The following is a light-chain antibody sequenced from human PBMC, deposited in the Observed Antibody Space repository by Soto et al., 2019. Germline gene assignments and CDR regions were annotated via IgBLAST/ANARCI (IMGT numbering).Light chain of an antibody. Sequence: VLTQSPDTLSLSTGETATLSCRASQSSSDKYLAWYQQRSGQPPRLLIYGVFIRATGIPDRFSDSGSATDFTLTISRLEPEDIAVYYCQHYGYPQWTFGPGTKVDNK. J-gene: IGKJ1*01. CDR1: QSSSDKY. CDR2: GVF. CDR3: QHYGYPQWT. V-gene: IGKV3-20*01.